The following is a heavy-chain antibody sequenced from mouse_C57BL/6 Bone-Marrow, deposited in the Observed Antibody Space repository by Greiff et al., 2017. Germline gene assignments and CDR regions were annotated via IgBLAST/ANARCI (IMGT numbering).Heavy chain of an antibody. Sequence: QVQLQQSGAELVRPGTSVKVSCKASGYAFTNYLIEWVKQRPGQGLEWIGVLNPGSGGTNYNEKSKGTATLTADKSSSTAYMQLSSLTSEDSAVYVWSTGAWFAYWGQGTLVTVSA. D-gene: IGHD4-1*01. V-gene: IGHV1-54*01. CDR1: GYAFTNYL. J-gene: IGHJ3*01. CDR2: LNPGSGGT. CDR3: STGAWFAY.